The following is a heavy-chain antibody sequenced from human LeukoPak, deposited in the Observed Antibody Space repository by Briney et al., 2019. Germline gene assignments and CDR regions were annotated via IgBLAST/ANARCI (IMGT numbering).Heavy chain of an antibody. V-gene: IGHV3-7*03. Sequence: GGSLRLSCAASGFTFSSYWMNWARQAPRKGLEWVASINHNGNVNYYVDSVKGRLTISRDHAKNSLYLHISNLRAEHTAVYSCARGGGLHVWGQGATVTVSS. CDR3: ARGGGLHV. D-gene: IGHD3-16*01. J-gene: IGHJ6*02. CDR2: INHNGNVN. CDR1: GFTFSSYW.